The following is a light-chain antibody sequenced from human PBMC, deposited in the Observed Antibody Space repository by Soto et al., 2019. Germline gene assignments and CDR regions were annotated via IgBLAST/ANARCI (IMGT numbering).Light chain of an antibody. V-gene: IGKV3-20*01. CDR1: QSVSSSY. J-gene: IGKJ2*02. Sequence: EIVLTQSPGTLSLSPGERATLSCRASQSVSSSYLAWYKQRPGQAPRLLIYGASSRATGIPDRFGGSGSGTDFTLTISRLEPEDFAVYYWQQYDSSPSTFGQGTKLEIK. CDR2: GAS. CDR3: QQYDSSPST.